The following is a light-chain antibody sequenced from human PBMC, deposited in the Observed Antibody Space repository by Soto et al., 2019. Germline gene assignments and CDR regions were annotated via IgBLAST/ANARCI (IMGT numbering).Light chain of an antibody. CDR3: AAWDDSLNGVV. V-gene: IGLV1-44*01. Sequence: QSVLTQPPSASGTPGQRVIISCSGSNSNIGINTVNWYQQLPGTAPKLLNYGNNQRLSGVPDRFSGSKSGTSASLAISGLQSEDEADYYCAAWDDSLNGVVFGGGTKVTVL. CDR1: NSNIGINT. J-gene: IGLJ2*01. CDR2: GNN.